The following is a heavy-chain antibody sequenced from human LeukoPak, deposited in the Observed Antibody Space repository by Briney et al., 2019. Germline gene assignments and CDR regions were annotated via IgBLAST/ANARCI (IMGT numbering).Heavy chain of an antibody. J-gene: IGHJ4*02. CDR1: GFTFSSYA. CDR2: ISGSGGST. V-gene: IGHV3-23*01. Sequence: PGGSLRLSCAASGFTFSSYAMGWVRQAPGKGLEWVSAISGSGGSTYYADSVKGRFTISRDNSKNTLYLQMNSLRAEDTAVYYCAKDCSSGWYFFSYFDYWGQGTLVTVSS. CDR3: AKDCSSGWYFFSYFDY. D-gene: IGHD6-19*01.